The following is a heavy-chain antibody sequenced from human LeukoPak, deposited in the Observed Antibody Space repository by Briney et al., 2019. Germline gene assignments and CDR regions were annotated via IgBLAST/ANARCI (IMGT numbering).Heavy chain of an antibody. CDR2: IRSTSNTI. V-gene: IGHV3-48*03. CDR3: ATFSETDY. J-gene: IGHJ4*02. D-gene: IGHD1-26*01. CDR1: GFAFSSYE. Sequence: GGSLRLSCAASGFAFSSYEMNWVRQAPGKGLEWVSYIRSTSNTIYYADSVKGRLSISRDNAKNSLYLQMNSLRAEDTAVYYCATFSETDYWGQGTLVTVSS.